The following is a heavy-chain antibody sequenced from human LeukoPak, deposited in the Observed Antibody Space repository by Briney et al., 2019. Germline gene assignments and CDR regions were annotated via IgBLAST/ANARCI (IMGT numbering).Heavy chain of an antibody. CDR2: ISSSMSYI. Sequence: GGSLRLSCAASGFTFSSYSMNWVRQAPGGGLEWVSSISSSMSYIYYADSVKGRFPISRDNAKNSLYLLMNSLRDEDTAVYYCARDDSFGAKGRFWGGGTLVTLSS. CDR3: ARDDSFGAKGRF. D-gene: IGHD3-16*01. CDR1: GFTFSSYS. J-gene: IGHJ4*01. V-gene: IGHV3-21*01.